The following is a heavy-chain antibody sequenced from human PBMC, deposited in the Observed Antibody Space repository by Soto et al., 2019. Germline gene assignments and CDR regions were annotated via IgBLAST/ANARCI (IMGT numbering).Heavy chain of an antibody. CDR1: GGSITTYQ. CDR3: ARDYGDYSFFFDY. J-gene: IGHJ4*02. CDR2: YSGFT. Sequence: SETLSLTCTVSGGSITTYQWSWIRQPPGKGLEWIGGYSGFTNYNPSLESRATISVDHSKNQFFLTLRSVTAADTAVYYCARDYGDYSFFFDYWGQGALVTVSS. D-gene: IGHD4-17*01. V-gene: IGHV4-59*01.